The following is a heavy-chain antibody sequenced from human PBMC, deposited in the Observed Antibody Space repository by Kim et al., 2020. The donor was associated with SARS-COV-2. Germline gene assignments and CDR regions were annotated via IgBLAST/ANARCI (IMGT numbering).Heavy chain of an antibody. Sequence: SETLSLTCAVYGGSFSGYYWSWIRQPPGKGLEWIGEINHSGSTNYNPSLKSRVTISVDTSKNQFSLKLSSVTAADTAVYYCARGFPVTTSFFDYWGQGTLVTVSS. J-gene: IGHJ4*02. CDR1: GGSFSGYY. CDR2: INHSGST. V-gene: IGHV4-34*01. D-gene: IGHD4-17*01. CDR3: ARGFPVTTSFFDY.